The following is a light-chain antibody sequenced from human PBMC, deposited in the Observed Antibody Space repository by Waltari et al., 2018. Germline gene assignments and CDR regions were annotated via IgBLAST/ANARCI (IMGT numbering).Light chain of an antibody. CDR1: QSVGGT. Sequence: EIVLTQSPGTLSLSPGERATLSCWASQSVGGTLAWYQQKPGQAPRLLIYGASSLATGIPDRFSGSGSGTVFSLSISRLEPEDFAVYYCQHYVRLPVTFGQGTKVEIK. J-gene: IGKJ1*01. CDR3: QHYVRLPVT. V-gene: IGKV3-20*01. CDR2: GAS.